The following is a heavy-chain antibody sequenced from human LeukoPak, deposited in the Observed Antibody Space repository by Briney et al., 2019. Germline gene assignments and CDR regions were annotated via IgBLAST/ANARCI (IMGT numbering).Heavy chain of an antibody. J-gene: IGHJ4*02. CDR1: GMTFSNHW. CDR2: IKTDGRTT. Sequence: AGSLRLTCAASGMTFSNHWMHWVRQVPGKGLVWVSLIKTDGRTTIYADSVKGRFTISRDNGKSTLYLQMNSLRAEDTAIYYCTTGPSYGYEWWGQGTVVTVSS. V-gene: IGHV3-74*01. CDR3: TTGPSYGYEW. D-gene: IGHD3-16*01.